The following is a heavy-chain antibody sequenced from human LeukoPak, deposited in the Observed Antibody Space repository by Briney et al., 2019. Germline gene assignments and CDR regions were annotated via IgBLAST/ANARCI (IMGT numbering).Heavy chain of an antibody. CDR1: GFIFSSYA. CDR2: ISHDGSNK. J-gene: IGHJ3*02. Sequence: PGGSLRLSCAACGFIFSSYAIHWVRQAPGKGLEWVAIISHDGSNKYYADSVKDRFTISRDNSKNTLYLQVSSLRAEDTAVYYCVLNRNYFDSSGEPDASDIWGQGTMVTVSS. V-gene: IGHV3-30-3*01. CDR3: VLNRNYFDSSGEPDASDI. D-gene: IGHD3-22*01.